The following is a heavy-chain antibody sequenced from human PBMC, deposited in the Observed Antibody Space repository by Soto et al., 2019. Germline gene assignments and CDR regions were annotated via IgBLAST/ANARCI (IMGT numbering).Heavy chain of an antibody. Sequence: SETLSLTCTVSGGSISSTSSFWGWIRQPPGKGLEWIGNIFYSGTTYYNPSLKSRVTISVDTSKNQFSLQLWSVTAADTALYYCARSIYGMTTVTASYFDYWGQGTLVTVSS. D-gene: IGHD4-17*01. CDR3: ARSIYGMTTVTASYFDY. J-gene: IGHJ4*02. CDR1: GGSISSTSSF. V-gene: IGHV4-39*01. CDR2: IFYSGTT.